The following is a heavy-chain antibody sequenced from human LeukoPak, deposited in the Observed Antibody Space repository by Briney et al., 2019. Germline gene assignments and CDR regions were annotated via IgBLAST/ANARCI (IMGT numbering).Heavy chain of an antibody. CDR3: AKTMGAIDHDY. J-gene: IGHJ4*02. V-gene: IGHV3-23*01. CDR1: GFTFSNEA. D-gene: IGHD1-26*01. Sequence: GGSLRLSCAVSGFTFSNEAMGWVRQLRGGGLEWVSTISPGGGTTYYAESMKGRFTISRDNSKSTLYLEMNSLRVEDTAVYYCAKTMGAIDHDYWGQGTLVTVSS. CDR2: ISPGGGTT.